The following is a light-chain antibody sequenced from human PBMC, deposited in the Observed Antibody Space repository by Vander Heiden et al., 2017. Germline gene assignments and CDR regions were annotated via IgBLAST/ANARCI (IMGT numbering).Light chain of an antibody. CDR3: QTWDGTTGV. CDR1: KLGDKY. V-gene: IGLV3-1*01. CDR2: EDN. J-gene: IGLJ3*02. Sequence: SYEVTQPPSVSVSPGQTASITCSGHKLGDKYACWYQQKPGQSPVLVIYEDNKRHSGIPERFSGSNSGDTATLTISGTQAMDEADYYCQTWDGTTGVFGGGTKLTVL.